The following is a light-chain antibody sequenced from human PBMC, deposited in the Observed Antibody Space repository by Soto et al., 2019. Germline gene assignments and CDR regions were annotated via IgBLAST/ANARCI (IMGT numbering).Light chain of an antibody. CDR1: SSDVGGYNY. CDR3: CSDAGRPGYV. J-gene: IGLJ2*01. CDR2: DVS. V-gene: IGLV2-11*01. Sequence: QSALTQPRSVSGSPGQSVTISCTGTSSDVGGYNYVSWYQQHPGKAPKVMIYDVSERPSGVPDRFSGSKSGNTASLTISGLADDDADYYYYCSDAGRPGYVLGGGTKLTVL.